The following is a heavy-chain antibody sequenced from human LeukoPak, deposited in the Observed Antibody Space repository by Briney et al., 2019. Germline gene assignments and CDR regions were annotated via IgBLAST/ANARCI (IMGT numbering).Heavy chain of an antibody. J-gene: IGHJ4*02. CDR3: ARSGLGGYYSVLYFDY. CDR2: INWNGGSR. Sequence: GESLKISCAASGFNFDDHGMSWVRQAPGKGLEWVSVINWNGGSRGHADSVKGRFTISRDNAKNSLYLQMNSLRAEDTALYYCARSGLGGYYSVLYFDYWGQGTLVTVSS. D-gene: IGHD3-22*01. CDR1: GFNFDDHG. V-gene: IGHV3-20*04.